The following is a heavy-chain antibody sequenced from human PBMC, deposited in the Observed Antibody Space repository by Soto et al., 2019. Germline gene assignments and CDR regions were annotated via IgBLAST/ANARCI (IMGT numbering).Heavy chain of an antibody. V-gene: IGHV1-3*01. Sequence: ASVKVSCKASGYTFTIYAMHWVRQAPGQRLEWMGWVNAGNGNTKYSQKFQGRVTITRDTSASTAYMELNNLTVEDTAVYYCAKENWANPDSWGQGTLVTVSS. J-gene: IGHJ4*02. CDR2: VNAGNGNT. D-gene: IGHD7-27*01. CDR1: GYTFTIYA. CDR3: AKENWANPDS.